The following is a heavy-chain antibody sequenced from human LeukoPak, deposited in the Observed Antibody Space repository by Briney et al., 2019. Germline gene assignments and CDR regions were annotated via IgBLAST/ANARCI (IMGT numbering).Heavy chain of an antibody. CDR2: IYYSGST. Sequence: PSETPSLTCTVSGDSISRSSFYWGWIRQPPGKGLEWIGSIYYSGSTYYNPSLKSRVIISVDTSENQFSLKLSSVTAADTAVYYCASPGCYASGTYCHYFDYWGQGTLVTVSS. J-gene: IGHJ4*02. CDR3: ASPGCYASGTYCHYFDY. V-gene: IGHV4-39*05. D-gene: IGHD3-10*01. CDR1: GDSISRSSFY.